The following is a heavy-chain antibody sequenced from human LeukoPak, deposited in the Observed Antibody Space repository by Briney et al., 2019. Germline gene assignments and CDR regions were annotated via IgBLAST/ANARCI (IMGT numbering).Heavy chain of an antibody. CDR1: GYTFTSYY. Sequence: ASVKVSCKASGYTFTSYYMHWVRQAPGQGLEWMGIINPSGGSTSYAQKFQGRVTMTRDTSTSTVYMELSSLRSEDTAVNYCARDHPGGSSGRYRDFDYWGQGTLVTVSS. V-gene: IGHV1-46*01. CDR2: INPSGGST. D-gene: IGHD1-26*01. J-gene: IGHJ4*02. CDR3: ARDHPGGSSGRYRDFDY.